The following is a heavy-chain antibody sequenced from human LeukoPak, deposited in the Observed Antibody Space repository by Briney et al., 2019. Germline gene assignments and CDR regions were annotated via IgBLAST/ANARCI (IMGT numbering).Heavy chain of an antibody. CDR3: AKARIAAAGTGAFDV. V-gene: IGHV3-21*04. CDR2: ISSSSSYI. CDR1: GFTFSSYS. D-gene: IGHD6-13*01. J-gene: IGHJ3*01. Sequence: GGSLRLSCAASGFTFSSYSMNWVRRAPGKGLEWVSSISSSSSYIYYADSVKGRFTISRDNAKNSLYLQMNSLRAEDTAVYYCAKARIAAAGTGAFDVWGQGTMVTVSS.